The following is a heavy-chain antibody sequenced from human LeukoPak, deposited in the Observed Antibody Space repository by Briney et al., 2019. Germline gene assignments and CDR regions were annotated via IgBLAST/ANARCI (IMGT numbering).Heavy chain of an antibody. Sequence: SETLSLTCAVYGGSFSGYYWSWIRQPPGKGLEWIGEVNHDGSNNYNPSLKSRVTISVDTSKNQFSLKLSSVTAADTAVYYCASRETYYDFWSGTRADSHYMDVWGKGTTVTVSS. CDR1: GGSFSGYY. D-gene: IGHD3-3*01. J-gene: IGHJ6*03. CDR2: VNHDGSN. CDR3: ASRETYYDFWSGTRADSHYMDV. V-gene: IGHV4-34*01.